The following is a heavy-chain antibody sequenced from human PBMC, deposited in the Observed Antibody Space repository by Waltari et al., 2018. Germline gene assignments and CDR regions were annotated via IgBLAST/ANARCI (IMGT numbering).Heavy chain of an antibody. D-gene: IGHD2-2*01. V-gene: IGHV3-23*04. CDR3: ARGYCSSASCHSRFDP. CDR2: ISGRGGDT. CDR1: GFTFSSHA. Sequence: EVQLVESGGGLVQPGGSLRLSCAASGFTFSSHAISWVRQTPGKGLEWVSVISGRGGDTYYADSVKGRFTISRDNSKNTLWLQMNSLRAEDTAIYYCARGYCSSASCHSRFDPWGQGTLVTVSA. J-gene: IGHJ5*02.